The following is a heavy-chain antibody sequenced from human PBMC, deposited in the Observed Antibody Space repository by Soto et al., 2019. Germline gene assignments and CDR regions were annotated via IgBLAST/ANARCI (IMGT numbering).Heavy chain of an antibody. CDR1: GDSVSSNSAA. D-gene: IGHD3-10*01. CDR2: TYYRSKWYN. CDR3: ARGVYYYGSGSLIKDYYYYMDV. J-gene: IGHJ6*03. V-gene: IGHV6-1*01. Sequence: SQTLSLTCAISGDSVSSNSAAWNWIRQSPSRGLEWLGRTYYRSKWYNDYAVSVKSRITINPDTSKNQFSLQLNSVTPEDTAVYYCARGVYYYGSGSLIKDYYYYMDVWGKGTTVTVSS.